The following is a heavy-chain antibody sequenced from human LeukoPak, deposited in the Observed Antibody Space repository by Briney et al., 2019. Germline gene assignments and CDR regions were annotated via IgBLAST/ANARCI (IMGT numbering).Heavy chain of an antibody. Sequence: SETLSLTCTVSGASVSSGTYYRTWIRQPPGKGLEWIGYIYYSGNYYYNPSLKSRVTISVDTSKNQFSLRLSSVTAADTAVYYCAAYCSSTSCTDSDYYYYGMDVWGQGTTVTVSS. CDR2: IYYSGNY. CDR3: AAYCSSTSCTDSDYYYYGMDV. D-gene: IGHD2-2*01. CDR1: GASVSSGTYY. J-gene: IGHJ6*02. V-gene: IGHV4-61*01.